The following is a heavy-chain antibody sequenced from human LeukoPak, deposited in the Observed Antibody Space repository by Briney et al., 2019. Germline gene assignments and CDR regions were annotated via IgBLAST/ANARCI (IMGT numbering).Heavy chain of an antibody. CDR3: TTSSGWYILEDY. V-gene: IGHV3-15*01. D-gene: IGHD6-19*01. CDR1: GFTFSNAW. J-gene: IGHJ4*02. Sequence: PRGSLRLSCAASGFTFSNAWMSWVRQAPGKGLEWVGRIKSKTDGGTTDYAAPVKGRFTISRDDSKNTLYLQMNSLKTEDTAVYYCTTSSGWYILEDYWGQGTLVTVSS. CDR2: IKSKTDGGTT.